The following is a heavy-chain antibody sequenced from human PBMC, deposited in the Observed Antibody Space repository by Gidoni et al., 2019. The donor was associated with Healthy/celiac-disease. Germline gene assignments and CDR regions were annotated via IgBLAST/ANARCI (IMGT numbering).Heavy chain of an antibody. J-gene: IGHJ4*02. D-gene: IGHD3-10*01. CDR2: IKQDGSEK. CDR3: ARRGKLLWFGECDY. Sequence: EVQLVESGGGLVQPGGSLRLSCAASGFTFSSYWMSWVRQAPGKGLEWVANIKQDGSEKYYVDSVKGRFTISRDNAKNSLYLQMNSLRAEDTAVYYCARRGKLLWFGECDYWGQGTLVTVSS. CDR1: GFTFSSYW. V-gene: IGHV3-7*04.